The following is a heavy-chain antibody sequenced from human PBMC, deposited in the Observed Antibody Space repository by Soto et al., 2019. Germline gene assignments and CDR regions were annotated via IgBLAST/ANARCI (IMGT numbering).Heavy chain of an antibody. Sequence: QVQLVESGGGVVQPGRSLRLSCAASGFTFSSYGMHWVRQAPGKGLEWVAVISYDGSNKYDADSVKGRFTISRDNSKNTLCLPMNSLSAEDTAVYYCAKAFCAADYNWFAHGGQGTLVTFSS. V-gene: IGHV3-30*18. CDR2: ISYDGSNK. CDR1: GFTFSSYG. CDR3: AKAFCAADYNWFAH. D-gene: IGHD4-17*01. J-gene: IGHJ5*02.